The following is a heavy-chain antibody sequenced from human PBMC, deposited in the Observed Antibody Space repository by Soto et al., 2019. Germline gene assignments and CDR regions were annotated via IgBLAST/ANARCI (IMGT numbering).Heavy chain of an antibody. V-gene: IGHV3-7*01. D-gene: IGHD3-3*01. CDR2: IKQDGSEK. CDR3: ASVTSLNYFWIGYYYYYMVV. J-gene: IGHJ6*03. CDR1: GFTFISYW. Sequence: GGSLRLSCAASGFTFISYWMSWVRQAPGKGLEWVANIKQDGSEKYYVDSVKGRFTISRDNAKNSLYLQMNSLRAEDTAVYYCASVTSLNYFWIGYYYYYMVVWGKGTTGTVS.